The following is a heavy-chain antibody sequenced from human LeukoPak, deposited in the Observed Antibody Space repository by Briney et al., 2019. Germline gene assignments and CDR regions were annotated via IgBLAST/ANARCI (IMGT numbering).Heavy chain of an antibody. CDR2: IYYRSKWYN. CDR1: VDSVSSNSAA. D-gene: IGHD3-3*01. V-gene: IGHV6-1*01. J-gene: IGHJ3*02. CDR3: AREHDSVPFDI. Sequence: SQTLSLTCAISVDSVSSNSAAWSWIRQSPSRGLEWLGRIYYRSKWYNDYAVSVESRITIYPDTSKNQFSLHLNSVTPEDAAVYYCAREHDSVPFDIWGQGTMVTVSS.